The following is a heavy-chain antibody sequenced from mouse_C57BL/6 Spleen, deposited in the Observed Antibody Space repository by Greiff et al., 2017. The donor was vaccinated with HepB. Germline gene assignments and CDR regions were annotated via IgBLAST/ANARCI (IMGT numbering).Heavy chain of an antibody. CDR1: GYSFTGYY. Sequence: VQLQQSGPELVKPGASVKISCKASGYSFTGYYMNWVKQSPEKSLEWIGEINPSTGGTTYNQKFKAKATLTVDKSSSTAYMQLQSLTSEDSAVYYCALITTTSWFAYWGQGTLVTVSA. V-gene: IGHV1-42*01. CDR2: INPSTGGT. D-gene: IGHD1-1*01. J-gene: IGHJ3*01. CDR3: ALITTTSWFAY.